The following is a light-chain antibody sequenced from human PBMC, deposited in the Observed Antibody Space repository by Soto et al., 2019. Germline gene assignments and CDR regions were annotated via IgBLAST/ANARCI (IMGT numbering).Light chain of an antibody. Sequence: DIVMTQSPDSLAVSLGERATLNCKSSQSVLYSSNNMNYLAWYQQKPGQPPKLLIYWASTRESGVPDRFSGSGSGTDFTLTISSLQAEDVAVYYCQQYYTTPRTFGQGTKVEIK. V-gene: IGKV4-1*01. CDR1: QSVLYSSNNMNY. CDR2: WAS. CDR3: QQYYTTPRT. J-gene: IGKJ1*01.